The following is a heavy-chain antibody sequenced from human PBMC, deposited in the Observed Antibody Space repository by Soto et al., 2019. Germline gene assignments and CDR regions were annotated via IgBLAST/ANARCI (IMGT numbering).Heavy chain of an antibody. CDR3: ARDKDRQQLGGNYYYGIDV. V-gene: IGHV1-69*12. CDR1: GGTFGNSA. CDR2: IIPIFPTP. D-gene: IGHD3-3*02. J-gene: IGHJ6*02. Sequence: QVQLVQSGAEVKKPGSSVTVSCKASGGTFGNSAISWVRQAPGQGLEWMGGIIPIFPTPAYAQKFKGSVTITADESTSTAYMELTSLRSEDTAVYYCARDKDRQQLGGNYYYGIDVWGQGTTVTVSS.